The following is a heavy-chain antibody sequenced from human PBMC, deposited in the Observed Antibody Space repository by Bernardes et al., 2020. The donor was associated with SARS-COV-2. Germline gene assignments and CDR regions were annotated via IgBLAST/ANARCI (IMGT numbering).Heavy chain of an antibody. CDR2: IHPNTGDT. J-gene: IGHJ3*01. CDR1: GYSFTDYY. CDR3: AAVTWSQRDGFDV. V-gene: IGHV1-2*02. Sequence: ASEKVSCKASGYSFTDYYMHWVRQAPGQGLEWMGWIHPNTGDTIYAQNFQGRVTMTRDTSTSTAYVELTRLMSDDTAVYYCAAVTWSQRDGFDVWGQGTMVTVSS. D-gene: IGHD1-26*01.